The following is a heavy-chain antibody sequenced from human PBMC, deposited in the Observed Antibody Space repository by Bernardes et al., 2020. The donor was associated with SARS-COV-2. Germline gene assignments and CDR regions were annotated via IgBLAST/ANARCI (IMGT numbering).Heavy chain of an antibody. D-gene: IGHD6-19*01. CDR1: GGSISSTTYH. CDR2: IYYSGIT. V-gene: IGHV4-39*01. J-gene: IGHJ4*02. CDR3: TRHVPDSGWGY. Sequence: SETLSLTRTVSGGSISSTTYHWGWIRQPPGKGLEWIGTIYYSGITYYNPSLRSRLTISVDMSKNQFSLRLTSVTAADTAVYYCTRHVPDSGWGYWGQGTLVTVSS.